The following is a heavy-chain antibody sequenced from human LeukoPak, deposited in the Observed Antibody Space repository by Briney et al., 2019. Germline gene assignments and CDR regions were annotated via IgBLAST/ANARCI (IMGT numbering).Heavy chain of an antibody. J-gene: IGHJ4*02. CDR1: GFTFSIYW. D-gene: IGHD3-22*01. Sequence: PGGSLRLSCAASGFTFSIYWMSWVRQAPGKGLEWVANIKQDGSEKYYVGSVKGRFTISRDNAKNSLYLQMSSLRAEDTAVYYCARDRPRPYYYDSSGVLYYLDNWGQGTLVTVSS. CDR2: IKQDGSEK. V-gene: IGHV3-7*01. CDR3: ARDRPRPYYYDSSGVLYYLDN.